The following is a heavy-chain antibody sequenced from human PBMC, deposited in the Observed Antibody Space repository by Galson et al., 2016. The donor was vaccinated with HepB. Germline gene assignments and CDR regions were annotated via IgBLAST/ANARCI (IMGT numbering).Heavy chain of an antibody. V-gene: IGHV1-46*01. Sequence: VKVSCKASGYTFTSYYMHWVRQAPGQGLEWMGIINPSGGSTSYAQKFQGRVTMTRDTSTSTVYMELSSLRSEDTAVDYCARARRSCDLDVWGPGTTVTVSS. J-gene: IGHJ6*01. CDR2: INPSGGST. CDR1: GYTFTSYY. CDR3: ARARRSCDLDV. D-gene: IGHD3-10*01.